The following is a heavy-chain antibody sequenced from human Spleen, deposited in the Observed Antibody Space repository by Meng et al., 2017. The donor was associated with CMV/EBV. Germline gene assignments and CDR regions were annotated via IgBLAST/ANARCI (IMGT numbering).Heavy chain of an antibody. CDR1: RDTLTELS. Sequence: QVKLVQSGAEVKKPWASVKVSCAVPRDTLTELSIHWVRQAPGKGLEWMGGFDPQHGKTIYAQKFQGRVTMTEDTSTDTAYMELSSLRSEDTAVYYCATLVLWGPGTLVPVSS. CDR2: FDPQHGKT. V-gene: IGHV1-24*01. CDR3: ATLVL. J-gene: IGHJ5*02.